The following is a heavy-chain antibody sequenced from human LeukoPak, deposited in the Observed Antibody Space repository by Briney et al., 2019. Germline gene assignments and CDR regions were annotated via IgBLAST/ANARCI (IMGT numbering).Heavy chain of an antibody. CDR1: GFTVSSNY. D-gene: IGHD2/OR15-2a*01. Sequence: GGSLRLPCAASGFTVSSNYMSWVRQAPGEGLEWVSVIYSGGSTYYADSVKGRFTISRDNSKNTLYLQMNSLRAEDTAVYYCAREGPRGNSQFDYWGQGTLVTVSS. CDR3: AREGPRGNSQFDY. V-gene: IGHV3-53*01. CDR2: IYSGGST. J-gene: IGHJ4*02.